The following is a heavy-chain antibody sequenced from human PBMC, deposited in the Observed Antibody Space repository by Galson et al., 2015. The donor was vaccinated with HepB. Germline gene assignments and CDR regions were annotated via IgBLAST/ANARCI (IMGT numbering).Heavy chain of an antibody. J-gene: IGHJ3*02. CDR2: TYYRSKWYN. D-gene: IGHD3-10*01. Sequence: CAISGDSVSSNSAAWNWIRQSPSRGLEWLGRTYYRSKWYNDYAVSVRSRITINPDTSKNQFSLQLNSVTPEDTAVYYCARGIPSTGAFDIWGQGTMVTVSS. V-gene: IGHV6-1*01. CDR1: GDSVSSNSAA. CDR3: ARGIPSTGAFDI.